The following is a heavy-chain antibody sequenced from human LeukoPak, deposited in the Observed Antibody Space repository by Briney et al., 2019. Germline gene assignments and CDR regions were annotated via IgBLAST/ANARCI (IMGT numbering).Heavy chain of an antibody. CDR2: IYYSGST. CDR1: GGSISSYY. CDR3: ARATVTTHYYYGMDV. D-gene: IGHD4-11*01. V-gene: IGHV4-59*01. J-gene: IGHJ6*02. Sequence: SETLSLTCTVSGGSISSYYWSWTRQPPGKGLEWIGYIYYSGSTNYNPSLKSRVTISVDTSKNQFSLKLSSVTAADTAVYYCARATVTTHYYYGMDVWGQGTTVTVSS.